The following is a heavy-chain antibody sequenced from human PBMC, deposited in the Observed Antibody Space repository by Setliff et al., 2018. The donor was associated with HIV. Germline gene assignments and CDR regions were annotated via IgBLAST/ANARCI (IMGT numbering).Heavy chain of an antibody. CDR2: ISTYNGNT. J-gene: IGHJ6*03. CDR3: ARGPYCSSSTCYGPLYYYYYMDV. D-gene: IGHD2-2*01. V-gene: IGHV1-18*04. CDR1: GYSFADYG. Sequence: KVSCKASGYSFADYGITWVRQAPGQGLVWMGWISTYNGNTNYAQKLQGRVTMTSEISTRTAYMEVRSLRSDDTAVYYCARGPYCSSSTCYGPLYYYYYMDVWGKGTTVTVSS.